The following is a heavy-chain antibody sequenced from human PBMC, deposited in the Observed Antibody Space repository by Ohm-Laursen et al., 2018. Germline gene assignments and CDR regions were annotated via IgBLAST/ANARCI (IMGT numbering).Heavy chain of an antibody. V-gene: IGHV3-23*01. CDR3: AEDPMLTVAYWYFEH. CDR1: GFTFNSHA. J-gene: IGHJ2*01. D-gene: IGHD1-20*01. Sequence: SLRLSCSASGFTFNSHAMIWVCQAPGKGLEWVAGISYSGGTTFYADSVKGRFTISRDNSGNTLYLQMHSLRAEDTAVYYCAEDPMLTVAYWYFEHWGRGTLVTVSS. CDR2: ISYSGGTT.